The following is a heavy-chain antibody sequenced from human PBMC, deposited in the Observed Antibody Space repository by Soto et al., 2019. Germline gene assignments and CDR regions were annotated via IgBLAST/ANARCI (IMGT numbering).Heavy chain of an antibody. D-gene: IGHD1-26*01. CDR3: ARGWELIPVPIDY. Sequence: QIQLVQSGAEAKKPGASVKIYCKASGYIFTSYGINWVRQAPGQGLEWLGWISGYNANTNYADKVQGRVTMTIDTSTNTAYMELRSLRSDDSAVYYCARGWELIPVPIDYWAREPWSASRQ. CDR2: ISGYNANT. J-gene: IGHJ4*02. CDR1: GYIFTSYG. V-gene: IGHV1-18*01.